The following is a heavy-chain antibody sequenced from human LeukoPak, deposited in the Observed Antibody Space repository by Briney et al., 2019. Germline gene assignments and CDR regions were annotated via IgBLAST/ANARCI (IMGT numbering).Heavy chain of an antibody. D-gene: IGHD3-22*01. V-gene: IGHV3-30*18. Sequence: GRSLRLSCAASGFTFSSYGMHWVRQAPGKGLEWVAVISYDGSNKYYADSVKGRFTISRDNSKNTLYLQMNSLRAEDTAVYYCAKDRYYYDSSGYLRDWGQGTLVTVSS. J-gene: IGHJ4*02. CDR2: ISYDGSNK. CDR3: AKDRYYYDSSGYLRD. CDR1: GFTFSSYG.